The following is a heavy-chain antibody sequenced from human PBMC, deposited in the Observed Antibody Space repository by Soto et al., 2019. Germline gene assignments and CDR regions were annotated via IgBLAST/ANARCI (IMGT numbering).Heavy chain of an antibody. Sequence: SVKVSCKASGVTFSSYAISWVRQAPGQGLEWMGGIIPIFGTANYAQKFQGRVTITADESTSTAYMELSSLRSEDTAVYYCARVARSSPRVYYYGMDVWGQGTTVTVSS. V-gene: IGHV1-69*13. CDR3: ARVARSSPRVYYYGMDV. J-gene: IGHJ6*02. D-gene: IGHD2-2*01. CDR1: GVTFSSYA. CDR2: IIPIFGTA.